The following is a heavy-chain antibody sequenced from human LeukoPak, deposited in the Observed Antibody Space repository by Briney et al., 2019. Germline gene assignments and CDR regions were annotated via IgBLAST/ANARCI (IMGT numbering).Heavy chain of an antibody. Sequence: GGSLRLSCAASGVTFSSYAMSWVRQAPGKGLEWASAISGSGGSTYYADSVRGRFTISRDNSKNTLYLQMNSLRAEDTAVYYCASSGYYFSGMDVWGQGTTVTVSS. CDR2: ISGSGGST. CDR3: ASSGYYFSGMDV. CDR1: GVTFSSYA. J-gene: IGHJ6*02. V-gene: IGHV3-23*01. D-gene: IGHD3-22*01.